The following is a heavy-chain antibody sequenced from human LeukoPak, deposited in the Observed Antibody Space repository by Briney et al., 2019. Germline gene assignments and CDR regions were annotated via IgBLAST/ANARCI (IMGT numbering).Heavy chain of an antibody. J-gene: IGHJ6*02. CDR1: GFTFDDYA. D-gene: IGHD2-2*01. CDR3: ARYCSSTSCAPAYYYYGMDV. V-gene: IGHV3-9*01. Sequence: GRSLRLSCAASGFTFDDYAMHWVRQAPGKGLEWASGISWNSGSIGYADSVKGRFTISRDNAKNSLYLQMNSLRAEDTALYYCARYCSSTSCAPAYYYYGMDVWGQGTTVTVSS. CDR2: ISWNSGSI.